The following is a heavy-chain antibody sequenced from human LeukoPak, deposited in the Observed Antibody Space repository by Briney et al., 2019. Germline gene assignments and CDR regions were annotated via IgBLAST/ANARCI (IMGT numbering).Heavy chain of an antibody. Sequence: GGSLRLSCAASGFTFSSYAMHWVRQAPGKGLEWVAVISYDGSNKYYADSVKGRFTISRDNSKNTLYLQMNGLRAEDTAIYYCAKGGYCSSTSCIFDYWGQGTLVTVSS. CDR2: ISYDGSNK. J-gene: IGHJ4*02. CDR3: AKGGYCSSTSCIFDY. D-gene: IGHD2-2*01. CDR1: GFTFSSYA. V-gene: IGHV3-30-3*01.